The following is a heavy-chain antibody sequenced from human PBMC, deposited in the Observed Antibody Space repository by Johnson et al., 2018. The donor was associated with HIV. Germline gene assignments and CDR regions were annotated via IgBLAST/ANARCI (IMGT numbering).Heavy chain of an antibody. CDR2: ISYDGSNK. V-gene: IGHV3-30-3*01. Sequence: QMLLVESGGGVVQPGRSLRLSCAASGFTFSSYAMHWVRQAPGKGLEWVAVISYDGSNKYYADSVKGRFTISRDNAKNSLYLQMNSLRAEDTAVYYCARDSMVQGVMWAFDIWGQGTMVTVSS. J-gene: IGHJ3*02. D-gene: IGHD3-10*01. CDR3: ARDSMVQGVMWAFDI. CDR1: GFTFSSYA.